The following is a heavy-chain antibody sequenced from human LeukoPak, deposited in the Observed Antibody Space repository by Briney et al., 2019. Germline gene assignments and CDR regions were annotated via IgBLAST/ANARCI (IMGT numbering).Heavy chain of an antibody. D-gene: IGHD3-3*01. CDR2: TRNKANSYTT. V-gene: IGHV3-72*01. J-gene: IGHJ4*02. Sequence: QPGGSLRLSCAASGFTFSDHYMDWVRQAPGKGLEWVGRTRNKANSYTTEYAASVKGRFTISRDDSKNSPYLQMNSLKTEDTAVYYCASPPIYDFWSGYYLHWGQGTLVTVSS. CDR1: GFTFSDHY. CDR3: ASPPIYDFWSGYYLH.